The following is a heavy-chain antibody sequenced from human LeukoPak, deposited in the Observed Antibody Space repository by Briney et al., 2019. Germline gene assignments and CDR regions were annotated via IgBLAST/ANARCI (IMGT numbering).Heavy chain of an antibody. CDR3: ARVSCSSTSCYLVDY. Sequence: PSETLSLTCTVSGGSISSYFWTWIRQPPGKGLEWVGYIYYSGSTNYNPSLKSRVTISVDTSKNQFSLKLSSVTAADTAVYYCARVSCSSTSCYLVDYWGQGTLVTVSS. CDR1: GGSISSYF. J-gene: IGHJ4*02. D-gene: IGHD2-2*01. V-gene: IGHV4-59*01. CDR2: IYYSGST.